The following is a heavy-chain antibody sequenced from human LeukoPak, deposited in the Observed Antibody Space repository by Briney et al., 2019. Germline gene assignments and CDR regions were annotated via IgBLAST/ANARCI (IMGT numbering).Heavy chain of an antibody. CDR2: ISYDGSNK. Sequence: GRSLRLSCAASGFTFSSYAMHWVRQAPGKGLEWVAVISYDGSNKYYTDSVKGRFTISRDNSKNTLYLQMNSLRAEDTAVYYCARAYDYYGSGSYFWGQGTLVTVSS. J-gene: IGHJ4*02. D-gene: IGHD3-10*01. CDR3: ARAYDYYGSGSYF. CDR1: GFTFSSYA. V-gene: IGHV3-30*04.